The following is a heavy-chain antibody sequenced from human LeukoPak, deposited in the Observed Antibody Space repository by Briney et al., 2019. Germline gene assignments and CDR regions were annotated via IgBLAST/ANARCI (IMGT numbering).Heavy chain of an antibody. D-gene: IGHD6-13*01. CDR2: IVPMFETG. J-gene: IGHJ6*03. CDR3: ARHRSSWSYANNYYHNMYI. CDR1: GGSFNNYA. Sequence: ASVKVSCKTSGGSFNNYAISWVRKVPGQGLEWMGGIVPMFETGKYAQKFRDRVTITADISTTTVYMELSSLRSEDAAFYYWARHRSSWSYANNYYHNMYIWGEGTAVTVSS. V-gene: IGHV1-69*06.